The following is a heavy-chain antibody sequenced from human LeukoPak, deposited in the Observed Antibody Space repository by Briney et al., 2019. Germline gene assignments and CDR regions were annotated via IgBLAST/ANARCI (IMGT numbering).Heavy chain of an antibody. CDR1: GGSISGYY. D-gene: IGHD1-26*01. V-gene: IGHV4-34*01. CDR2: ISHSGST. J-gene: IGHJ4*02. Sequence: SETLSLTCTVSGGSISGYYWSWIRQPPGKGLEWIGEISHSGSTNYNPSLKSRVTISVDTSKNQFSLKLSSVTAADTAVYYCARGDGSGGSYYYFDYWGQGTLVTVSS. CDR3: ARGDGSGGSYYYFDY.